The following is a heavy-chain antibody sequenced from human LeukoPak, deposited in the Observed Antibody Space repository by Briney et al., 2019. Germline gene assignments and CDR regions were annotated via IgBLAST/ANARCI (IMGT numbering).Heavy chain of an antibody. D-gene: IGHD1-26*01. Sequence: GSSVKVSCKASGCTFSSYAISWVRQAPGQGLEWMGGIIPIFGTANYAQKFQGRVTITTDESTSTAYMELSSLRSEDTAVYYCARDSSVVGATSRYFDYWGQGTLVTVSS. CDR1: GCTFSSYA. CDR3: ARDSSVVGATSRYFDY. J-gene: IGHJ4*02. CDR2: IIPIFGTA. V-gene: IGHV1-69*05.